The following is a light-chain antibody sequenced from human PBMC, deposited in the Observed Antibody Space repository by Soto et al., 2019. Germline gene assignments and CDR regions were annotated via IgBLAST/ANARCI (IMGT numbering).Light chain of an antibody. J-gene: IGKJ3*01. V-gene: IGKV1-39*01. Sequence: DIQMTQSPSSLSASVGDRVTITCRASQGISSYLNWYQQRPGKPPNLLIYAASSLPSGVPSRFSGSGVGTDFTLTNSSLQPEDFATYYCQQTYSAPRTFGPGTRVDIK. CDR3: QQTYSAPRT. CDR1: QGISSY. CDR2: AAS.